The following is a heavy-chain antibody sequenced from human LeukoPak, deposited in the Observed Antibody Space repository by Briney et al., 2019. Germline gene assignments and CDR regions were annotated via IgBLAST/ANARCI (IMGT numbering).Heavy chain of an antibody. CDR1: GFTFSSYW. V-gene: IGHV3-74*01. D-gene: IGHD6-13*01. CDR2: IDTDGSST. CDR3: AKDRDWASAAGTDFDY. Sequence: PGGSLRLSCAASGFTFSSYWMHWVRQAPGKGLVWVSRIDTDGSSTVYADSVKGRFTISRDNSKNTLYLQMNSLRAEDTAVYYCAKDRDWASAAGTDFDYWGQGTLVTVSS. J-gene: IGHJ4*02.